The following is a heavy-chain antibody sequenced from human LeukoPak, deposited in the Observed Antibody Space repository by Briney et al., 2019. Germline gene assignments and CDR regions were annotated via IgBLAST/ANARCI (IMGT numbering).Heavy chain of an antibody. CDR2: IYYSGST. V-gene: IGHV4-31*03. D-gene: IGHD4-17*01. Sequence: SQTLSLTCTVSGGSISSGDYYWSWIRQHPGKGLEWIGYIYYSGSTYYNPSLKSRVTISVDTSKNQFSLKLSSVTAADTAVYYCARSRGDYENWFDPWGQGTLVTVSS. CDR1: GGSISSGDYY. J-gene: IGHJ5*02. CDR3: ARSRGDYENWFDP.